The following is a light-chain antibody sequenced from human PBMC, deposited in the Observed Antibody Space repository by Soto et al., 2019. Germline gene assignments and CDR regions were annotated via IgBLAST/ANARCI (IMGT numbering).Light chain of an antibody. CDR2: LNT. CDR1: RSNIGTYT. Sequence: QSVLTQPPSASGTPGQRVTISCSGNRSNIGTYTVHWYQQLPGTAPTLLIYLNTQRPSGVPGRFSGSKSGTSASLTIGGLQSEDEGDYYCAAWDDSLTAVAFGGGTKLTV. V-gene: IGLV1-44*01. J-gene: IGLJ3*02. CDR3: AAWDDSLTAVA.